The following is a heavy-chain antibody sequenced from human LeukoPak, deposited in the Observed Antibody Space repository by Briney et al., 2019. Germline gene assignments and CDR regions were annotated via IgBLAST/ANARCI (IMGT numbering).Heavy chain of an antibody. Sequence: SETLSLTCAVYGGSFSGYYWSWIRQPPGKGLEWTGEINHSGSTNYNPSLKSRVTISVDTSKNQFSLKLSSVTAADTAVYYCARDRIQLWPPDYWGQGTLVTVSS. CDR1: GGSFSGYY. CDR2: INHSGST. CDR3: ARDRIQLWPPDY. J-gene: IGHJ4*02. V-gene: IGHV4-34*01. D-gene: IGHD5-18*01.